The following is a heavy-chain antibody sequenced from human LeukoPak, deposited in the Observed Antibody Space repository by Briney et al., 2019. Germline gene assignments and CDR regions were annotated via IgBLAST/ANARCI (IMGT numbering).Heavy chain of an antibody. Sequence: ASVKVSCKASGGTFSSYAISWVRQAPGQGLEWTGGIIPIFGTANYAQKFQGRVTITADKSTSTAYMELSSLRSEDTAVYYCARDRGVVVTAKTHLRDLYYYYYYMDVWGKGTTVTVSS. D-gene: IGHD2-21*02. CDR3: ARDRGVVVTAKTHLRDLYYYYYYMDV. V-gene: IGHV1-69*06. J-gene: IGHJ6*03. CDR1: GGTFSSYA. CDR2: IIPIFGTA.